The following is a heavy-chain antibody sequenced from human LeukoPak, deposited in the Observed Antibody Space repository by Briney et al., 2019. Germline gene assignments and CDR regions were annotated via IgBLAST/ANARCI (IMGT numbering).Heavy chain of an antibody. V-gene: IGHV3-30-3*01. D-gene: IGHD2-21*01. CDR3: ARDPPHITQYYFDY. Sequence: HPGGSLRPSCAASGFTFSTYAMHWVRQAPGKGRGWVALISYDGSNKYYADSVKGRFTISRDNSKNTLYLHMNSLRAEDTAVYYCARDPPHITQYYFDYWGQGTLVTVSS. CDR1: GFTFSTYA. J-gene: IGHJ4*02. CDR2: ISYDGSNK.